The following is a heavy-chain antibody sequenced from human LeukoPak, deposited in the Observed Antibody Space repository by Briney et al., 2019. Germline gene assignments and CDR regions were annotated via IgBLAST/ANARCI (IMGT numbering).Heavy chain of an antibody. CDR3: ARVQVVPAAWTFNYYYYMDV. J-gene: IGHJ6*03. D-gene: IGHD2-2*01. Sequence: GGSLGLSCAASGFTFSSYGMHWVRQVPGKGLEWVAVISYDGSNKYYADSVKGRFTISRDNSKNTLYLQMNSLRAEDTAVYYCARVQVVPAAWTFNYYYYMDVWGKGATVTVSS. CDR1: GFTFSSYG. CDR2: ISYDGSNK. V-gene: IGHV3-30*03.